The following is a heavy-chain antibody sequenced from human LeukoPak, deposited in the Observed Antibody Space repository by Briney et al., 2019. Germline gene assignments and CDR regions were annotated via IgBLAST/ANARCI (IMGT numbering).Heavy chain of an antibody. D-gene: IGHD5-12*01. V-gene: IGHV3-7*01. J-gene: IGHJ3*02. CDR2: IKQDGSEK. Sequence: GSLILSCAASGFTFSSYWMSWVRQAPGKGLEWVANIKQDGSEKYYVDSVKGRFTISRDNAKNSLYLQMNSLRAEDTAVYYCARESYRPVGPAFDIWGQGTMVTVSS. CDR3: ARESYRPVGPAFDI. CDR1: GFTFSSYW.